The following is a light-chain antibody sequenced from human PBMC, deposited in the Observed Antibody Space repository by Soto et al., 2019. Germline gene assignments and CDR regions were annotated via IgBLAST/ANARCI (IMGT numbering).Light chain of an antibody. CDR1: QSISSW. CDR2: KAS. V-gene: IGKV1-5*03. CDR3: QQYNSYSEA. J-gene: IGKJ1*01. Sequence: DIQMPQSPSPLSASVGDRATITSRATQSISSWLAWYQQKPGKAPKLLIYKASSLESGVPSRFSGSGSGTEFTLTISSLQPDDFATYYCQQYNSYSEAFGQGTKVDIK.